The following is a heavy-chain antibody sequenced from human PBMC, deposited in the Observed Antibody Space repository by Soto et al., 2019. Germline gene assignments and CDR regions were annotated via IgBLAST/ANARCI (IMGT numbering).Heavy chain of an antibody. D-gene: IGHD6-19*01. Sequence: QVLLQESGPGLVQPSGTLSLSCAVSGDSISSHYFWGWVRQPPGKGLEWVGDISHRGSVNYNPSLQSQITLSMDKSKNQFSLRLNSVTAADAAVYYCARSFGWYAIDYWGQGTLVIVSS. CDR3: ARSFGWYAIDY. CDR1: GDSISSHYF. J-gene: IGHJ4*02. CDR2: ISHRGSV. V-gene: IGHV4-4*02.